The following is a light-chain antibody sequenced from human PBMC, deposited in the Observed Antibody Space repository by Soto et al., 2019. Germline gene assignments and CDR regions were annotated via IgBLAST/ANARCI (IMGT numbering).Light chain of an antibody. CDR3: QQYYSTPPPP. J-gene: IGKJ2*01. CDR1: QSVLYSSNNKNY. CDR2: WAS. Sequence: DIVMTQSPDSLAVSLGERVTINCKSSQSVLYSSNNKNYLAWYQQKPGQPPKLLIYWASTRESGVPDRFSGSGSGTDFTLTISSLQAEDVAVYYCQQYYSTPPPPFGQGTKLEIK. V-gene: IGKV4-1*01.